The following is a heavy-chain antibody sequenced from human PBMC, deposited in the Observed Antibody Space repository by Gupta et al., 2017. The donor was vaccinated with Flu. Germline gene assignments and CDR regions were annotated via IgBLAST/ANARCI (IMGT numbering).Heavy chain of an antibody. Sequence: ISNDDYYGSWIRQPPGKGLEWIGYIYYTGSTYYNPSLRSRVSISSDTSKNQFSLKLSSVTAADTAVDYCARYDFARNWFDPWGQGTLGTVSS. J-gene: IGHJ5*02. CDR3: ARYDFARNWFDP. V-gene: IGHV4-30-4*01. CDR1: ISNDDYY. CDR2: IYYTGST. D-gene: IGHD3-3*01.